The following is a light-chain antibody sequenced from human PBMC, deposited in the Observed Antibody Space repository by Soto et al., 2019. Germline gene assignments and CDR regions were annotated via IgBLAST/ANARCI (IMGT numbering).Light chain of an antibody. CDR3: QQYETYLKT. CDR1: QSISNW. V-gene: IGKV1-5*01. CDR2: DAS. Sequence: IQMTQSPSTLPASVGDRVTITCRASQSISNWLAWYQQKPGKAPKLLIYDASSLEGGVPSRFSGSGSATEFTLTISSLQPEDFATYYCQQYETYLKTFGQGTKVDIK. J-gene: IGKJ1*01.